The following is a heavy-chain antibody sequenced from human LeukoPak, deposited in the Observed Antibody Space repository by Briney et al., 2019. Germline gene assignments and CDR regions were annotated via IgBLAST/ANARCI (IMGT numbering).Heavy chain of an antibody. CDR3: TKGGYSTSWYWIY. Sequence: GGSLRLSCAASGFTFSDTLMTWVRQAPGKGLEWVATIKPDGSEKYYGDSVRGRFTISRVNAENSLYLQMNSLRAEDTAVYHCTKGGYSTSWYWIYWGQGTLVTVSS. CDR1: GFTFSDTL. V-gene: IGHV3-7*03. D-gene: IGHD2-2*01. J-gene: IGHJ4*02. CDR2: IKPDGSEK.